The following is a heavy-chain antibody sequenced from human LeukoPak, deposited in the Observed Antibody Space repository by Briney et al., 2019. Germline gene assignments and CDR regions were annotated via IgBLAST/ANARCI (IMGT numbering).Heavy chain of an antibody. V-gene: IGHV1-8*02. J-gene: IGHJ4*02. Sequence: GASXKVSCKASGYTFTGYYMHWARQAPGQGREGRGWMNPNSGNTGFAQKFQDRVSMTRDTSIKTEYMELTSLRSGDTAVYYCARATPGGLHGYSFDYWGQGTVVTVYS. CDR1: GYTFTGYY. CDR3: ARATPGGLHGYSFDY. CDR2: MNPNSGNT. D-gene: IGHD5-24*01.